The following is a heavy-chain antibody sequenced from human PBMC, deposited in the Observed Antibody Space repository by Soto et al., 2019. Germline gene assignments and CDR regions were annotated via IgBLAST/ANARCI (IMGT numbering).Heavy chain of an antibody. J-gene: IGHJ4*02. CDR1: GFTFSSYA. D-gene: IGHD6-13*01. V-gene: IGHV3-23*01. CDR3: ANHGIAAALFHY. Sequence: EVQLLESGGGLVQPGGSLRLSCAASGFTFSSYAMSWVRQAPGKGLEWVSAISGSGGSTYYADSVKGGFTISRDNSKNTLYLQMNSLRAEDTAVYYCANHGIAAALFHYWGQGTLVTVSS. CDR2: ISGSGGST.